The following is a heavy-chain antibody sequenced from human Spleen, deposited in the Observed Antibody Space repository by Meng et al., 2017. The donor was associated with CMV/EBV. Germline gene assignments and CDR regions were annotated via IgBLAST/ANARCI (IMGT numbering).Heavy chain of an antibody. V-gene: IGHV6-1*01. CDR1: GDSVSSSSVA. D-gene: IGHD3-3*01. CDR3: ARDEVFLEWLSPHYFAY. Sequence: SETLSLTCAISGDSVSSSSVAWNWIRQSPSRGLEWLGRTYYRSKWYNDYAGSVRGRIIIKPDTSKNQLSLKLRSVTAADTAVYYCARDEVFLEWLSPHYFAYWGQGTLVTVSS. J-gene: IGHJ4*02. CDR2: TYYRSKWYN.